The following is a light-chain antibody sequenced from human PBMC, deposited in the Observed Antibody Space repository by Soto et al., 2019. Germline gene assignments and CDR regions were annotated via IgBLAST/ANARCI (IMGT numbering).Light chain of an antibody. CDR1: SSDVGGYNY. CDR3: SSYAGSNNYV. J-gene: IGLJ1*01. Sequence: QSVLTQPPSASXSPGQSVTISCTGTSSDVGGYNYVSWYQQHPGKAPKLIIYKVNKRPSGVPDRFSGSKSGNTASLTVSGLQAEDEADYYCSSYAGSNNYVFGTGTKVTVL. CDR2: KVN. V-gene: IGLV2-8*01.